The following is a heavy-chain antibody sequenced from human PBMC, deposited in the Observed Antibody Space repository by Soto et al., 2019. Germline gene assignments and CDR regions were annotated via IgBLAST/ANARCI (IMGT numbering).Heavy chain of an antibody. J-gene: IGHJ4*02. CDR2: IYYSGST. D-gene: IGHD1-1*01. V-gene: IGHV4-31*11. CDR1: GGSFSGYY. CDR3: ARWPQLEPRFDY. Sequence: SETLSLTCAVYGGSFSGYYWSWIRQHPGKGLEWIGYIYYSGSTYYNPSLKSRVTISVDTSKNQFSLKLSSVTAADTAVYYCARWPQLEPRFDYWGQGTLVTVS.